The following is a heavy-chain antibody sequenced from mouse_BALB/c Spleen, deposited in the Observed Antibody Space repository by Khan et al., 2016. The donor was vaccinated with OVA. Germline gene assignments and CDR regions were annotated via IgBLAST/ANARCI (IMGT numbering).Heavy chain of an antibody. J-gene: IGHJ3*01. D-gene: IGHD1-2*01. CDR2: VSDGGNDT. CDR3: TRGGYGSGFAY. V-gene: IGHV5-4*02. CDR1: GFTFSDYY. Sequence: EVELVESGGGLVKPGGSLKLSCAASGFTFSDYYMYWVRQTPEKRLEWVATVSDGGNDTSYPDSVKGRFTISRDNAMNHLYLQMNSLKSEDTAMYYCTRGGYGSGFAYWGQGTLVTVSA.